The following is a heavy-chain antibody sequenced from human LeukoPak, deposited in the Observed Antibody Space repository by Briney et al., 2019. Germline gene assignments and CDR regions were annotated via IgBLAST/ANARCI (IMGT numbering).Heavy chain of an antibody. CDR2: ISSSSSYI. V-gene: IGHV3-21*01. CDR3: AREVYYDSSGYYSPLMDY. CDR1: GFTFSSYS. Sequence: PGGSLRLSCAASGFTFSSYSMSWVRQAPGKGLEWVSSISSSSSYIYYADSVKGRFTISRDNAKNSLYLQMNSLRAEDTAVYYCAREVYYDSSGYYSPLMDYWGQGTLVTVSS. D-gene: IGHD3-22*01. J-gene: IGHJ4*02.